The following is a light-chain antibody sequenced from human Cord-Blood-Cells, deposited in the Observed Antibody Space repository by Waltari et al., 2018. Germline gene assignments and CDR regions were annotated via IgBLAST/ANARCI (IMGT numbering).Light chain of an antibody. CDR1: SRAVGSYNL. Sequence: QSALTQPASVSGSPGQSITIPCTGTSRAVGSYNLVSCYQQHPGKAPKLMIYEGSKRPSGVSNRFSGSKSGNTASLTISGLQAEDEADYYCCSYAGSSTNYVFGTGTKVTVL. J-gene: IGLJ1*01. CDR2: EGS. CDR3: CSYAGSSTNYV. V-gene: IGLV2-23*01.